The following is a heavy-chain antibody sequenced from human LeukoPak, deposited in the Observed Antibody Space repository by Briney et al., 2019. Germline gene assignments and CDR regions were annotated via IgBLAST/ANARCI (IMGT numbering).Heavy chain of an antibody. V-gene: IGHV4-34*01. CDR3: ARAWGPLHQRNLLGEFDP. J-gene: IGHJ5*02. D-gene: IGHD2-2*01. CDR1: GGSFSGYY. Sequence: SETLSLTCAVYGGSFSGYYWSWIRQPPGKGLEWIGEINHSGSTNYNPSLKSRVTISVDTSKNQFSLKLSSVTAADTAVYYCARAWGPLHQRNLLGEFDPWGQGTLVTVSS. CDR2: INHSGST.